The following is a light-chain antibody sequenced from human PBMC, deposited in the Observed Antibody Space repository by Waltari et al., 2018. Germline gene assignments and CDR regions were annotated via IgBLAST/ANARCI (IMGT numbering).Light chain of an antibody. CDR3: LSADSSGTPWV. Sequence: SYELTQPPSVSVSLGQMARITCSGEAFPTKYAYWYQQKPGQFPVLVIYKDSERPSGIPERFSGSSSGTIVTLTISGVQAEDEADYYCLSADSSGTPWVFGGGTKLTVL. CDR2: KDS. J-gene: IGLJ3*02. V-gene: IGLV3-16*01. CDR1: AFPTKY.